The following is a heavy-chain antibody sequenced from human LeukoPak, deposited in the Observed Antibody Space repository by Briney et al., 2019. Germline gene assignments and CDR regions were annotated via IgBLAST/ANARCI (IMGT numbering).Heavy chain of an antibody. CDR1: GGTFSSYA. CDR3: AREGRVATIVSPSGYNWFNP. J-gene: IGHJ5*02. D-gene: IGHD5-12*01. CDR2: IIPIFGTA. Sequence: SVKVSCKASGGTFSSYAISWVRQAPGQGLEWMGGIIPIFGTANYAQKFQGRVTITADESTSTAYMELSSLRSEDTAVYYCAREGRVATIVSPSGYNWFNPWGQGTLVTVSS. V-gene: IGHV1-69*13.